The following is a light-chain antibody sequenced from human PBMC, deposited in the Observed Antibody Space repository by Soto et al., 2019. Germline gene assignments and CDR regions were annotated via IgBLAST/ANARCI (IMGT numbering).Light chain of an antibody. J-gene: IGLJ1*01. CDR2: DVS. Sequence: QSALDQPASVSGSPGQSIAISCAGTISDVGGYNSVSWYQQHPGKAPKLMIYDVSNRPSGVSNRFSGSKSVNTASLTISGLQAEDEADYYCCSFTSSSTPGYVFGTGTRSPS. V-gene: IGLV2-14*03. CDR1: ISDVGGYNS. CDR3: CSFTSSSTPGYV.